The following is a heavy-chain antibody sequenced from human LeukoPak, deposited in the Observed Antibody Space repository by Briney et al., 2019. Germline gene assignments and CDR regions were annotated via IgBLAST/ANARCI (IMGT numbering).Heavy chain of an antibody. CDR1: GGSISSGSYY. D-gene: IGHD3-16*01. V-gene: IGHV4-61*02. J-gene: IGHJ5*02. CDR2: IYTSGST. CDR3: ARGGGGMRIYGKNWFDP. Sequence: SETLSLTCTVSGGSISSGSYYWTWIRQPAGKGLEWIGRIYTSGSTNYNPSLESRVTISVDTSKNQFSLKLSSVTAADTAVYYCARGGGGMRIYGKNWFDPWGQGTLVTVSS.